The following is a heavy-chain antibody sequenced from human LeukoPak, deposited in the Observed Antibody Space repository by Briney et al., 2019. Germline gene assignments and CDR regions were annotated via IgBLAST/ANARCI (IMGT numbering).Heavy chain of an antibody. CDR3: ARGGGAAADYSYYYMDV. CDR1: GYTFTSYG. D-gene: IGHD6-13*01. Sequence: GASVKVSCKASGYTFTSYGITWVRQAPGQGLEWMGWISAYNGNTNYAQKLQGRVTTTTDTSTSTAYMELRSLRSDGTAVYYCARGGGAAADYSYYYMDVWGKGTTVTVSS. CDR2: ISAYNGNT. V-gene: IGHV1-18*01. J-gene: IGHJ6*03.